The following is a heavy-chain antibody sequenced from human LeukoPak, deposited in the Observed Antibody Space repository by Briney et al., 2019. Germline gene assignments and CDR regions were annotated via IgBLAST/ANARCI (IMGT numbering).Heavy chain of an antibody. Sequence: PSETLSLTWTVSGGSISSYYWSWIRQPPGKGLEWIGYIYYSGSTNYNPSLKSRVTISVDTSKNQFSLKLSSVTAADTAVYYCATGGATFNYYYYMDVWGKGTTVTVSS. CDR1: GGSISSYY. J-gene: IGHJ6*03. V-gene: IGHV4-59*01. CDR3: ATGGATFNYYYYMDV. D-gene: IGHD1-26*01. CDR2: IYYSGST.